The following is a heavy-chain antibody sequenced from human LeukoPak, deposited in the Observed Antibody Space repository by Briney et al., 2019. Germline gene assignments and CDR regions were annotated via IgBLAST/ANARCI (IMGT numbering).Heavy chain of an antibody. V-gene: IGHV1-18*01. J-gene: IGHJ4*02. D-gene: IGHD3-10*01. CDR1: NYSFTTYS. CDR3: ARDSGWKFDY. Sequence: ASVKVSCKASNYSFTTYSISWVRQAPGQGLEWMGKISVYNGDTNYAQRLQGRVIMTTDMSTTTAYMELRSLRSDDTAVYFCARDSGWKFDYWGQGTPVIVSS. CDR2: ISVYNGDT.